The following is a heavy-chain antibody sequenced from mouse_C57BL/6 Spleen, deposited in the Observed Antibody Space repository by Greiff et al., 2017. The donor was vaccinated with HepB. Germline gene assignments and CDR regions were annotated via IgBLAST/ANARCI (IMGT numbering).Heavy chain of an antibody. J-gene: IGHJ2*01. CDR1: GYTFTSYW. CDR3: ARWGSSGYFDY. Sequence: QVHVKQPGTELVKPGASVKLSCKASGYTFTSYWMHWVKQRPGQGLEWIGNINPSNGGTNYNEKFKSKATLTVDKSSSTAYMQLSSLTSEDSAVYYCARWGSSGYFDYWGQGTTLTVSS. V-gene: IGHV1-53*01. D-gene: IGHD3-2*02. CDR2: INPSNGGT.